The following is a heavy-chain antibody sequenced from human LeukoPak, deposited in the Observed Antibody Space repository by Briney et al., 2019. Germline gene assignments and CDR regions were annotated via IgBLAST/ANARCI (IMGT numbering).Heavy chain of an antibody. CDR3: ARDQVVGATLDYYYGMDV. CDR1: GGTFSSYA. J-gene: IGHJ6*02. V-gene: IGHV1-69*13. D-gene: IGHD1-26*01. CDR2: IIPIFGTA. Sequence: ASVKVSCKASGGTFSSYAISWVRQAPGQGLEWMGGIIPIFGTANYAQKFQGGVTITADESTSTAYMELSSLRSEDTAVYYCARDQVVGATLDYYYGMDVWGQGTTVTVSS.